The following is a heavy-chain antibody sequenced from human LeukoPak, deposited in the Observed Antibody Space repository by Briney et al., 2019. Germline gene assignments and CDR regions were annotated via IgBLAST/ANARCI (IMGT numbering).Heavy chain of an antibody. J-gene: IGHJ3*02. CDR1: GFSFSRNY. Sequence: GGSLRLSCAASGFSFSRNYMSWVRQAPGKGLEWVSIIYSGGNTYYTDLVKGRFTISRDNSKNTVFLQMNSLRAEDTAVFYCARSRLDAFDIWGQGTMVTVSS. CDR3: ARSRLDAFDI. D-gene: IGHD6-19*01. V-gene: IGHV3-53*01. CDR2: IYSGGNT.